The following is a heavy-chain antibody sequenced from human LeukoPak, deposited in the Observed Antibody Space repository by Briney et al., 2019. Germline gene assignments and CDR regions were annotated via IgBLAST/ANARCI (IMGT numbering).Heavy chain of an antibody. CDR2: ISWDGGTT. D-gene: IGHD2-15*01. J-gene: IGHJ4*02. V-gene: IGHV3-43*01. CDR3: AKEMVVSAALDY. CDR1: GFTFDDYT. Sequence: PGGSLRLSCAASGFTFDDYTMYWVRQAPGKGLEWVSLISWDGGTTYYADSVKGRFTISRDNSKNSLYLQMNSLRIEDTALYYCAKEMVVSAALDYWGQGTLVTVSS.